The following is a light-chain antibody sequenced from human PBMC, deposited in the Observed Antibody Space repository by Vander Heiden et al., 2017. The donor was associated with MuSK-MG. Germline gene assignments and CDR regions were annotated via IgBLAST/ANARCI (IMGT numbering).Light chain of an antibody. CDR3: QQRSNWWT. V-gene: IGKV3-11*01. CDR1: QSVSSS. J-gene: IGKJ1*01. CDR2: DAS. Sequence: EIVVTQSPATLSLSPGERATLSCRASQSVSSSLAWYQQKPGQAPRLLIYDASNSANGIPARFSGSGSGTDFTLTSSSLEPEDFAVYYCQQRSNWWTFGQGTKVEIK.